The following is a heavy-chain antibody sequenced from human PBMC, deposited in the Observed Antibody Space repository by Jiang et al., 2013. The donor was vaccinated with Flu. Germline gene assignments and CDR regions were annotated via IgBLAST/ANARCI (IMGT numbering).Heavy chain of an antibody. J-gene: IGHJ4*02. Sequence: GAEVKKPGASVKVSCKASGYTFSTYKIHWVRQAPGQGLEWMGIINPSGGSTTYAQKFQGRVTMTRDTSTSTVYMELSSLRSEDTAVYYCARDRDNYGEDSWGQGTLVTVSS. CDR3: ARDRDNYGEDS. CDR1: GYTFSTYK. D-gene: IGHD4-17*01. CDR2: INPSGGST. V-gene: IGHV1-46*01.